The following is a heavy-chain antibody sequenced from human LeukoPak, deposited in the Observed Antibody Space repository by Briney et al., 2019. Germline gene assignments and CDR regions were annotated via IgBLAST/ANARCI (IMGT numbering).Heavy chain of an antibody. J-gene: IGHJ4*02. Sequence: PGGSLRLSCAASGFILSDYNMHWVRQAPGKGLEWVAVISYDGSNKYYADSVKGRFTISRDNSKNTLYLQMNSLRADDTAVYYCARDQTGFCSSSSCLGSTFDYWGQGTLVTVSS. CDR1: GFILSDYN. D-gene: IGHD2-2*01. V-gene: IGHV3-30*04. CDR2: ISYDGSNK. CDR3: ARDQTGFCSSSSCLGSTFDY.